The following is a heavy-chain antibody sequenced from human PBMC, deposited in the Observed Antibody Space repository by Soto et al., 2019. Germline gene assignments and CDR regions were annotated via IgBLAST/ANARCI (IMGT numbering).Heavy chain of an antibody. CDR3: ARGQSMTIFGVVTPEAFYI. Sequence: QVQLQQWGAGLLKPAETLSLTCAVYGESFSGYYWSWIRQPPGKGLEWIGEINHFGSTNYNPSLMGRVSISVDTYRKKVSLKLTSVTAADTAVYYCARGQSMTIFGVVTPEAFYIWGQGTMVTVSS. CDR1: GESFSGYY. V-gene: IGHV4-34*01. J-gene: IGHJ3*02. CDR2: INHFGST. D-gene: IGHD3-3*01.